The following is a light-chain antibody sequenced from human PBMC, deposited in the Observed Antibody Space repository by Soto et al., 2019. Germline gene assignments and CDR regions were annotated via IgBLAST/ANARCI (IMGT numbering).Light chain of an antibody. J-gene: IGKJ5*01. CDR2: GAS. CDR1: QSVSSN. CDR3: QQYNNWPPIT. V-gene: IGKV3-15*01. Sequence: EIVMTQSPSTLSVSPGERATLSCRASQSVSSNLAWYQQNPGQPPRLLIYGASTRATGISARLSGSGSGTEFTLTISSLQSEDFAVYYCQQYNNWPPITFGQGTRLEIK.